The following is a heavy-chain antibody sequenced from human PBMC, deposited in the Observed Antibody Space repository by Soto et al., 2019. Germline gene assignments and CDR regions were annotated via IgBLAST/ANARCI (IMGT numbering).Heavy chain of an antibody. CDR3: ETDVGGYIYGFARH. Sequence: SVKLSCKVFGYTLFESSMHWVRQAHGHRLQWIGWIDVDSANANYAHMLQERVTISRDMSTSTAYMELSSLRPEGTAVYYCETDVGGYIYGFARHWGQGTLVTGSS. V-gene: IGHV1-58*02. J-gene: IGHJ4*02. CDR1: GYTLFESS. D-gene: IGHD5-18*01. CDR2: IDVDSANA.